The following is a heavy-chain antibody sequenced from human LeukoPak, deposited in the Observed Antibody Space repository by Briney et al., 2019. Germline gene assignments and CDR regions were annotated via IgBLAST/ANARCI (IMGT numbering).Heavy chain of an antibody. Sequence: PGGSLRLSCAASGFTFRSYWMLWVRQSPGKGLVWVSRIKTDGSDTYYADSVRGRFTISRDNAKNTLYLQMDSLRTEDTAVYFCARGDSSSHSLWGQGTLVTVSS. CDR2: IKTDGSDT. D-gene: IGHD2-2*01. CDR1: GFTFRSYW. CDR3: ARGDSSSHSL. J-gene: IGHJ4*02. V-gene: IGHV3-74*01.